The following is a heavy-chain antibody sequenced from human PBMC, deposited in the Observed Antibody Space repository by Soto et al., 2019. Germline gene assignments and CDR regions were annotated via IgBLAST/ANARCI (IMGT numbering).Heavy chain of an antibody. CDR1: GVSISSNNW. D-gene: IGHD3-3*01. CDR2: IYHSGST. Sequence: QVQLQESGPGLVKPSATLSLTCAVSGVSISSNNWWSWVRQPPGKGLEWIGEIYHSGSTNYNPSPKSRVTISVDKSNTQFSLKLSSMTAADTAVYYCATLKTYPIFGPYNWFDPWGQGTLVTVSS. CDR3: ATLKTYPIFGPYNWFDP. V-gene: IGHV4-4*02. J-gene: IGHJ5*02.